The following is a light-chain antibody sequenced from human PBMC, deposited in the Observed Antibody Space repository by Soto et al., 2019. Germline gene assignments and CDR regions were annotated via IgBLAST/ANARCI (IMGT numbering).Light chain of an antibody. CDR1: SSDVGGYNF. Sequence: QSALTQPPSASGSPGQSVTISCTGTSSDVGGYNFVSWYQPHPGKAPKLMIYEVTRRPSGVPDRFSGSKSGNTASLTVSGLQAEDEADYYCSSYAGTNNYVVGSGTKVTVL. CDR3: SSYAGTNNYV. J-gene: IGLJ1*01. V-gene: IGLV2-8*01. CDR2: EVT.